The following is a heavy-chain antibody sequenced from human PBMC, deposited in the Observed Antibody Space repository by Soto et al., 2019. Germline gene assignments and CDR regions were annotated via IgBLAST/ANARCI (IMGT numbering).Heavy chain of an antibody. CDR1: GFIFTFYW. J-gene: IGHJ6*02. CDR2: IYPGASDT. D-gene: IGHD3-3*01. CDR3: ARSLDFWSGSVTPYYYYGMDV. Sequence: GGALKMPCKGSGFIFTFYWMGWVARVPGKGVEWLGIIYPGASDTRYSPSFQGQVTISADKSISTADLQWSSLKASDTAMYYCARSLDFWSGSVTPYYYYGMDVWGQGTTVTVSS. V-gene: IGHV5-51*01.